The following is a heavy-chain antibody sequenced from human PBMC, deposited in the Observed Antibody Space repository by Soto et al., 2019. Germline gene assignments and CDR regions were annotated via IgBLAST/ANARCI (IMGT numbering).Heavy chain of an antibody. J-gene: IGHJ4*02. CDR1: GYSFTRYA. V-gene: IGHV1-3*01. CDR3: ARALPSEYDSRSGLRRTLYYDY. Sequence: QVHLVQSGAEVKEPGASVTVSCKASGYSFTRYAIHWVRQASGQRLEWMGWINAANGNTDYSGKFQGRVTITRDTSASTAKKQLRSLRSEDTALYFCARALPSEYDSRSGLRRTLYYDYWGQGTLVTVSS. D-gene: IGHD3-3*01. CDR2: INAANGNT.